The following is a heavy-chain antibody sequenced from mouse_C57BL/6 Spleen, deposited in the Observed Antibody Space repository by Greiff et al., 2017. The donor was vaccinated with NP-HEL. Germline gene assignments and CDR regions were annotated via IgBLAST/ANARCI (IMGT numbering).Heavy chain of an antibody. CDR3: ARHYYGSSYWFAY. D-gene: IGHD1-1*01. V-gene: IGHV5-6*01. J-gene: IGHJ3*01. CDR2: ISSGGSYT. CDR1: GFTFSSYG. Sequence: EVQRVESGGDLVKPGGSLKLSCAASGFTFSSYGMSWVRQTPDKRLEWVATISSGGSYTYYPDSVKGRFTISRDNAKNTLYLQMSRLKSEDTAMYYCARHYYGSSYWFAYWGQGTLVTVSA.